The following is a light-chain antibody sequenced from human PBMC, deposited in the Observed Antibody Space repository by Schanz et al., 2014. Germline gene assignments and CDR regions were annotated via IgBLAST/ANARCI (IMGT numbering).Light chain of an antibody. CDR1: SSDIGAYNF. CDR2: DVS. J-gene: IGLJ3*02. Sequence: QPALTQPRSVSGSPGQSVTISCTGTSSDIGAYNFVSWYQQHPGKAPKLMIYDVSKRPSGVPDRFSGSKSGNTASLTISGLQAEDEADYHQKVFGGGTKLTVL. V-gene: IGLV2-11*01. CDR3: KV.